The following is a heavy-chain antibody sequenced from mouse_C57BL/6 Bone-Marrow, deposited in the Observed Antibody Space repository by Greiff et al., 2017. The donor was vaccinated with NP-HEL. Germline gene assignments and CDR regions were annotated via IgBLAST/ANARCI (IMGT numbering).Heavy chain of an antibody. CDR3: ARHGYDWYFDV. CDR2: ISNLAYSI. J-gene: IGHJ1*03. CDR1: GFTFSDYG. V-gene: IGHV5-15*04. Sequence: EVKVEESGGGLVQPGGSLKLSCAASGFTFSDYGMAWVRLAPRKGPEWVAFISNLAYSIYYADTVTGRFTISRENAKNTLYLEMSSLRSEDTAMYYCARHGYDWYFDVWGTGTTVTVSS. D-gene: IGHD2-2*01.